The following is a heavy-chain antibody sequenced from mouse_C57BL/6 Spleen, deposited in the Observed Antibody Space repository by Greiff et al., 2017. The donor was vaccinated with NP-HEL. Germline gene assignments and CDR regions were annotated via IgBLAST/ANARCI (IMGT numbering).Heavy chain of an antibody. CDR3: ARGDSNYGAMDY. J-gene: IGHJ4*01. CDR1: GFTFSSYA. D-gene: IGHD2-5*01. CDR2: ISDGGSYT. V-gene: IGHV5-4*03. Sequence: EVKLMESGGGLVKPGGSLKLSCAASGFTFSSYAMSWVCQTPEKRLEWVATISDGGSYTYYPDNVKGRFTISRDNAKNNLYLQMSHLKSEDTAMYYCARGDSNYGAMDYWGQGTSVTVSS.